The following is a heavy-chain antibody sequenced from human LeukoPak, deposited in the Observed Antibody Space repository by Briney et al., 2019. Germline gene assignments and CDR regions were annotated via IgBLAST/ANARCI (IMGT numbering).Heavy chain of an antibody. CDR1: GFTFSTYA. D-gene: IGHD3-16*01. V-gene: IGHV3-30-3*01. Sequence: PGRSLRLSCAASGFTFSTYAMHWVRQAPGKGLEWVAVISYDGNNKYYADSVKGRFTISRDNSKNTLYLQMNSLRVEDTAVYYCARDSSLGGCWGQGTLVTVSS. J-gene: IGHJ4*02. CDR3: ARDSSLGGC. CDR2: ISYDGNNK.